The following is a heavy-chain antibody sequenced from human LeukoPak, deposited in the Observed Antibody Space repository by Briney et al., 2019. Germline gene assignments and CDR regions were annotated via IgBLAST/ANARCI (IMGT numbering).Heavy chain of an antibody. CDR3: ARAYYDSSRDYYYYYMDV. CDR1: GFTFSSYS. D-gene: IGHD3-22*01. CDR2: ISSSSTYI. Sequence: GGSLRLSCAASGFTFSSYSMNWVRQAPGKGLEWVSSISSSSTYINYADSVKGRFTISRDNAKNSLYLQMNSLRAEVTAVYYCARAYYDSSRDYYYYYMDVWGKGTTVTISS. V-gene: IGHV3-21*01. J-gene: IGHJ6*03.